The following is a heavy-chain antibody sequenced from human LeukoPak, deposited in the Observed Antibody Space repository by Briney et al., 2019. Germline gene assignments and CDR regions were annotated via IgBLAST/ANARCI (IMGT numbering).Heavy chain of an antibody. V-gene: IGHV3-30*03. CDR3: ARDIDWLDC. Sequence: GGSLRLSCAASGFTFSSYGMHWVRQAPGKGLEWVAVISYDGSNKYYADSVKGRFTISRDNSKSTLYLQMNSLRAEDTAVYYCARDIDWLDCWGQGTLVTVSS. CDR2: ISYDGSNK. J-gene: IGHJ5*01. D-gene: IGHD2-15*01. CDR1: GFTFSSYG.